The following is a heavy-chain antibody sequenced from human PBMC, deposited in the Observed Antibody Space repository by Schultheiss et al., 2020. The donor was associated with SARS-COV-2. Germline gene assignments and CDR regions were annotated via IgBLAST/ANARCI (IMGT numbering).Heavy chain of an antibody. D-gene: IGHD6-6*01. V-gene: IGHV3-48*04. CDR3: ARGDSSSSGLSAFDY. CDR2: ISSSSSTI. J-gene: IGHJ4*02. Sequence: GGSLRLSCAASGFTFSSYSMNWVRQAPGKGLEWVSYISSSSSTIYYADSVKGRFTISRDNAKNSLYLQMNSLRAEDTAVYYCARGDSSSSGLSAFDYWGQGTLVTVSS. CDR1: GFTFSSYS.